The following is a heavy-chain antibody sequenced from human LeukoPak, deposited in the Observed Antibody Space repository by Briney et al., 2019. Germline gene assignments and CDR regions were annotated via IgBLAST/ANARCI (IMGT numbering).Heavy chain of an antibody. V-gene: IGHV4-31*11. CDR2: IYYSGST. Sequence: SETLSLTCAVSGGSISSGGYYWSWIRQHPGRGLEWIGYIYYSGSTNYNPSLKSRVTISVDTSKNQFSLKLSSVTAADTAVYYCARHTDGDYGAFDIWGQGTMVTVSS. J-gene: IGHJ3*02. CDR3: ARHTDGDYGAFDI. D-gene: IGHD4-17*01. CDR1: GGSISSGGYY.